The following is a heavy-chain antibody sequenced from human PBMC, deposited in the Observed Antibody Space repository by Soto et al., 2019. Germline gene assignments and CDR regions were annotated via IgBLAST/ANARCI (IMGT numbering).Heavy chain of an antibody. CDR2: ISYDGSNK. D-gene: IGHD6-6*01. CDR1: GFTFSSYA. V-gene: IGHV3-30-3*01. J-gene: IGHJ4*02. CDR3: ARVRDIAARHVIDY. Sequence: QVQLVESGGGVVQPGRSLRLSCAASGFTFSSYAMRWVRQAPGKGLEWVAVISYDGSNKYYADSVKGRFTISRDNSKNTLYLQMNSLRAEDTAVYYCARVRDIAARHVIDYWGQGTLVTVSS.